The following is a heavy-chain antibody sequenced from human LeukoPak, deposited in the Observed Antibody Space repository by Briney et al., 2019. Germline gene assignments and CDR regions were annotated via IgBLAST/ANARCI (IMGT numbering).Heavy chain of an antibody. D-gene: IGHD3-16*01. J-gene: IGHJ4*02. Sequence: ASETLSLTCTVTGGPISRYYWSWIRQPPGKGLEWIGYIYYSGSTNYNPSLKSRVTISVDTSKNQFSLKLSSVTAADTAVYYCARDGVLGGLFVWDYWGRGTLVTVSS. CDR2: IYYSGST. V-gene: IGHV4-59*01. CDR1: GGPISRYY. CDR3: ARDGVLGGLFVWDY.